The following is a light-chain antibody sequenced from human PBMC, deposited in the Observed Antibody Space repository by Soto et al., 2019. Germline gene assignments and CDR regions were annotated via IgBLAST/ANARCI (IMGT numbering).Light chain of an antibody. CDR1: SRNVGGYNY. J-gene: IGLJ1*01. Sequence: QSALTQPRSVSGSPGQSVTISCTGTSRNVGGYNYVSWYQQHPGKVPKLLIYDVSKRSSGVPDRFSGSKSGNTASLNISGLPADDEADYYCCSYEGIYTSYVFGTGTKVTVL. CDR3: CSYEGIYTSYV. V-gene: IGLV2-11*01. CDR2: DVS.